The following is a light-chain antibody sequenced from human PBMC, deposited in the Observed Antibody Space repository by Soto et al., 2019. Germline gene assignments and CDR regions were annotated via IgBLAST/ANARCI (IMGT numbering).Light chain of an antibody. CDR2: EVS. CDR3: SSYTSSSTVV. CDR1: SSDVGGYKY. J-gene: IGLJ2*01. V-gene: IGLV2-14*01. Sequence: QSALTQTASVSGSPGQSITIACTGTSSDVGGYKYVSWYQQHPGKAPKLMIYEVSNRPSGVSNRFSGSKSGNTASLTISGLQAEDEADYYCSSYTSSSTVVFGGGTQLTVL.